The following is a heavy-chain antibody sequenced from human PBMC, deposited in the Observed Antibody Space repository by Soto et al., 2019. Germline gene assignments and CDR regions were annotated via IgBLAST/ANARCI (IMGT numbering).Heavy chain of an antibody. V-gene: IGHV1-18*01. CDR2: ISAYNGNT. D-gene: IGHD6-25*01. Sequence: QVQLVQSGAEVKKPGASVKVSCKASGYTFTSYGISWVRQAPGQGLEWMGWISAYNGNTNYAQKLQGRVTMTTXXSXSXXYMELRSLRSDDTAVYYCARDQPIQGAAINYGMDVWGQGTTVTVSS. CDR3: ARDQPIQGAAINYGMDV. J-gene: IGHJ6*02. CDR1: GYTFTSYG.